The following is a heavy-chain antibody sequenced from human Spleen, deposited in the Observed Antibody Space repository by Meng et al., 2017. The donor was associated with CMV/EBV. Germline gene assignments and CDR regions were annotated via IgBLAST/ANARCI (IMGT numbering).Heavy chain of an antibody. Sequence: ASVKVSCKASGYTFTGYYMHWVRQAPGQGLEWMGWINPNSGGTNYEQKFQGRVTMTRDTSISTAYMELSRLRSDDTAVYYCAREESQIVAAEDAELDPWGQGTLVTVSS. V-gene: IGHV1-2*02. CDR1: GYTFTGYY. CDR2: INPNSGGT. D-gene: IGHD6-13*01. CDR3: AREESQIVAAEDAELDP. J-gene: IGHJ5*02.